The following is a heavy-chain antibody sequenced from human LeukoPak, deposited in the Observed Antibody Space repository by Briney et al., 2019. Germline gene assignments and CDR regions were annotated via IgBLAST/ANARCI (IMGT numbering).Heavy chain of an antibody. D-gene: IGHD3-10*02. CDR1: GFPLSDYY. CDR3: ARDWRTMSRFDS. J-gene: IGHJ4*02. CDR2: ISSTTSTI. Sequence: PGGSLRLSCAASGFPLSDYYMTWIRQAPGKGLEWISYISSTTSTIYYADSVKGRFTISRDNAKNSLYLQMNSLRAEDTAVYYCARDWRTMSRFDSWGQGTLVTVSS. V-gene: IGHV3-11*01.